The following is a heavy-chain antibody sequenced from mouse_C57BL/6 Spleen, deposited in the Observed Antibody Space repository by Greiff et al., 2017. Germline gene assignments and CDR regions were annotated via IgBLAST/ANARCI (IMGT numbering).Heavy chain of an antibody. D-gene: IGHD2-4*01. CDR3: ARGGYDYDDGLFAY. CDR2: IYPSDSDT. Sequence: QVQLQQPGAELVRPGSSVKLSCKASGYTFTSYWMDWVKQRPGQGLERIGNIYPSDSDTHYNHKFTDKATLTVDKSSSTAYMQLSSVMSDESAVDYCARGGYDYDDGLFAYWGQGTLVTVSA. J-gene: IGHJ3*01. V-gene: IGHV1-61*01. CDR1: GYTFTSYW.